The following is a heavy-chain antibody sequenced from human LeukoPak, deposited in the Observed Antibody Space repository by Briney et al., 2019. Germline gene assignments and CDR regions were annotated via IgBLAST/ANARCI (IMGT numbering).Heavy chain of an antibody. J-gene: IGHJ4*02. CDR2: INHSGST. Sequence: SETLSLTCAVYGGSFSGYYWSWIRQPPGKGLEWIGEINHSGSTNYNPSLKSRVTISVDTSKNQFSLKLSSATAADTAVYYCAVGYYFDYWGQGTLVTVSS. CDR1: GGSFSGYY. D-gene: IGHD1-26*01. V-gene: IGHV4-34*01. CDR3: AVGYYFDY.